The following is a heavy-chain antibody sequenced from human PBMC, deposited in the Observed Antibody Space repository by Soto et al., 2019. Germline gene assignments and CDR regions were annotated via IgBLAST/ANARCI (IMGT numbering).Heavy chain of an antibody. V-gene: IGHV1-69*13. Sequence: SLTVSCKASGDTLSTYTIHCMRQAPGQGLEWMGGIIPRSATSNYAQKFQGRVTITADESTSTAYMELSSLRSEDTAVYYCARESRYCSGGSCYFLPGIDYWGQGTLVTVSS. CDR3: ARESRYCSGGSCYFLPGIDY. J-gene: IGHJ4*02. D-gene: IGHD2-15*01. CDR2: IIPRSATS. CDR1: GDTLSTYT.